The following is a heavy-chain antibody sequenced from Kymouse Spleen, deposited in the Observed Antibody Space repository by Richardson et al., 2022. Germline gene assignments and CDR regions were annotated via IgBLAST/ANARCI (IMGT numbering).Heavy chain of an antibody. CDR1: GGSFSGYY. D-gene: IGHD2-2*02. J-gene: IGHJ5*02. CDR2: INHSGST. Sequence: QVQLQQWGAGLLKPSETLSLTCAVYGGSFSGYYWSWIRQPPGKGLEWIGEINHSGSTNYNPSLKSRVTISVDTSKNQFSLKLSSVTAADTAVYYCARRGYCSSTSCPNWFDPWGQGTLVTVSS. V-gene: IGHV4-34*01. CDR3: ARRGYCSSTSCPNWFDP.